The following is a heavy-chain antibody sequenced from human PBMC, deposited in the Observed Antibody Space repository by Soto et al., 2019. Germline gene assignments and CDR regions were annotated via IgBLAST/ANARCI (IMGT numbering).Heavy chain of an antibody. Sequence: GESLKISCKGSGYTFTTYWIGWMRQLPGKGLEWMGIIYPDDSDTKYSPSFQGHVTISADKSINTAYLQWSSLKASDTAMYYCARSGSGSHDRSKYYHYGMDVWGQGTTVTVSS. CDR2: IYPDDSDT. J-gene: IGHJ6*02. V-gene: IGHV5-51*01. D-gene: IGHD3-10*01. CDR1: GYTFTTYW. CDR3: ARSGSGSHDRSKYYHYGMDV.